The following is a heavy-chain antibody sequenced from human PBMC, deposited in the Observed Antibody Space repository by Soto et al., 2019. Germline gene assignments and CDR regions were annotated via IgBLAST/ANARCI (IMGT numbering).Heavy chain of an antibody. CDR1: GYTLTELS. CDR3: ATIPIAARPNFLDY. Sequence: VASVKVSCKVSGYTLTELSMHWVRQAPGKGLEWMGGFDPEDGETIYAQKFQGRVTMTEDTSTDTAYMELSSLRSEDTAVYYCATIPIAARPNFLDYWGQGTLVTVPQ. J-gene: IGHJ4*02. V-gene: IGHV1-24*01. CDR2: FDPEDGET. D-gene: IGHD6-6*01.